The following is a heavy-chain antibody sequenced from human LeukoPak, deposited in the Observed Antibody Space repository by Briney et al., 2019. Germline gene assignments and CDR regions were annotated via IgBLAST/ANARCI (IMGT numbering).Heavy chain of an antibody. D-gene: IGHD1-1*01. J-gene: IGHJ4*02. V-gene: IGHV3-43*01. CDR2: ISWDGGST. Sequence: GGSLRLSCAASGFTVSSNYMSWVRQAPGKGLEWVSLISWDGGSTYYADSVKGRFTISRDNSKNSLYLQMNSLRTEDTALYYCAKDQETGTADYYFDYWGQGTLVTVSS. CDR3: AKDQETGTADYYFDY. CDR1: GFTVSSNY.